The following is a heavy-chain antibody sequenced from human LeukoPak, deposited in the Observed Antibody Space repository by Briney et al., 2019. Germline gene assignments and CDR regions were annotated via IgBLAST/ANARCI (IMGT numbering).Heavy chain of an antibody. CDR3: ARGVIIRGRLDP. D-gene: IGHD3-16*02. V-gene: IGHV3-7*01. Sequence: GGSLRLSCAASGFIFRNYWMSWVRQAPGKGLEWVANIKEDGSEKYYVESVKGRFTISKDNAKNSLYLQMSSLRAEDTAVYYCARGVIIRGRLDPWGQGTLVTVSS. CDR1: GFIFRNYW. CDR2: IKEDGSEK. J-gene: IGHJ5*02.